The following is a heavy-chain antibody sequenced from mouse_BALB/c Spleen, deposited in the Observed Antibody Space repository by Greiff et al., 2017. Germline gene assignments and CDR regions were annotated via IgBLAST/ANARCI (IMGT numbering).Heavy chain of an antibody. D-gene: IGHD1-1*01. CDR2: ISSGSSTI. CDR1: GFTFSSFG. J-gene: IGHJ3*01. CDR3: ANYEGFAY. V-gene: IGHV5-17*02. Sequence: VQLKESGGGLVQPGGSRKLSCAASGFTFSSFGMHWVRQAPEKGLEWVAYISSGSSTIYYADTVKGRFTISRDNPKNTLFLQMTSLRSEDTAMYYCANYEGFAYWGQGTLVTVSA.